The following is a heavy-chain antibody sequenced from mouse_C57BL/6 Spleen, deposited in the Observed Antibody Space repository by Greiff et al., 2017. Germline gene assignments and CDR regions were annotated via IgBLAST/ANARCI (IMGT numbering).Heavy chain of an antibody. D-gene: IGHD4-1*01. V-gene: IGHV1-42*01. CDR3: ASAGTDAMDY. J-gene: IGHJ4*01. Sequence: VQLKQSGPELVKPGASVKISCKASGYSFTGYYMNWVKQSPEKSLEWIGEINPSTGGTTYTQKFKAQATLTVDKSSSTAYMQLKGLTSEDSAVYYCASAGTDAMDYWGQGTSVTVSS. CDR1: GYSFTGYY. CDR2: INPSTGGT.